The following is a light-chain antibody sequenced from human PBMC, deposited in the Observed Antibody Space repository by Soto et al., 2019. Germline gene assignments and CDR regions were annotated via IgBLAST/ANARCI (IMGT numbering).Light chain of an antibody. V-gene: IGKV3-15*01. Sequence: EIVMTQSPATLSVSPGERATLSCRASQSVISSLAWYQQKPGQAPRRLIYGASTRATGVPARFSGSGSGTEFALTISSLQSEDFAVYYCQQCYNWPLTFGGGTKVEIK. CDR1: QSVISS. CDR3: QQCYNWPLT. CDR2: GAS. J-gene: IGKJ4*01.